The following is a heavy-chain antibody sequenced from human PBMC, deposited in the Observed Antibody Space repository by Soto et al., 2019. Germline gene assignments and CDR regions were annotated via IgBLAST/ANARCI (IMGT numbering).Heavy chain of an antibody. D-gene: IGHD1-7*01. CDR2: TYHRSRWYN. J-gene: IGHJ6*03. CDR3: AGTTWHQWYYMDV. V-gene: IGHV6-1*01. CDR1: GDSVSSNSAA. Sequence: QVQLQESGPGLVKPSQTLSLTCAISGDSVSSNSAAWNWIRLSPSRGLEWLARTYHRSRWYNDYAVSVRSRITVNPDTSKNQFSLQLTSVTPEDTAVYYCAGTTWHQWYYMDVWGKGTTVTVSS.